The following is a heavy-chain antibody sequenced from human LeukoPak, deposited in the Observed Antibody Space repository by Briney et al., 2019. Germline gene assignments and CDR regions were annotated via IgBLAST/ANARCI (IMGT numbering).Heavy chain of an antibody. Sequence: SETLSLACAVSGGSISSGGYSWSWIRQPPGKGLEWIGYIYHSGSTYYNPSLKSRVTISVDRSKNQFSLKLSSVTAADTAVYYCARFPSSGYYATLRGAFDIWGQGTMVTVSS. J-gene: IGHJ3*02. CDR1: GGSISSGGYS. D-gene: IGHD3-22*01. CDR2: IYHSGST. V-gene: IGHV4-30-2*01. CDR3: ARFPSSGYYATLRGAFDI.